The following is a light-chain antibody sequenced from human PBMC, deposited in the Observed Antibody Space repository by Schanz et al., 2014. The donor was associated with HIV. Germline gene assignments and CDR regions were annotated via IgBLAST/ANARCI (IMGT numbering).Light chain of an antibody. Sequence: NFMLTQPLSVSESPGKTITISCTRSGGGTASDSVQWYQQRPGSAPTTVIYDSYQRPYGVPSRFSGSFDRSSNSASLTISGLMTEDEADYYCQSYDIANPGVFGGGTKLTVL. J-gene: IGLJ3*02. CDR3: QSYDIANPGV. CDR2: DSY. CDR1: GGGTASDS. V-gene: IGLV6-57*04.